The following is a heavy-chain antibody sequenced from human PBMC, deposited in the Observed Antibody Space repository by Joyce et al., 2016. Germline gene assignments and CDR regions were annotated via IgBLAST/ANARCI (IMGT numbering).Heavy chain of an antibody. CDR2: IHPSNPEP. CDR3: ARQRGFGGLWDGMDV. D-gene: IGHD3-10*01. Sequence: EVQLVQSGAEVKTPGESLKISCKGYGDIFSSDWIGWVRQMPGKGLEGLAIIHPSNPEPRFSTSFQGQFTMSVHKSIRTADFQWTSLKASDSAMYYSARQRGFGGLWDGMDVWGQGTTVTVSS. J-gene: IGHJ6*02. CDR1: GDIFSSDW. V-gene: IGHV5-51*01.